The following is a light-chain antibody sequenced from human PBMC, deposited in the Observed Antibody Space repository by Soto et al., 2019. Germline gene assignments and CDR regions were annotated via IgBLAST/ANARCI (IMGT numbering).Light chain of an antibody. V-gene: IGKV3-11*01. CDR1: QSVSSY. CDR2: DAS. CDR3: QQRSNWPVT. Sequence: EIVLTQSPATLSLSPGERATLSCRASQSVSSYLAWYQQKPGQAPRLLIYDASNRATGIPARFSGIGSGTDFTLTIRSLEPEDFAVYYCQQRSNWPVTGGGGTKVEIK. J-gene: IGKJ4*01.